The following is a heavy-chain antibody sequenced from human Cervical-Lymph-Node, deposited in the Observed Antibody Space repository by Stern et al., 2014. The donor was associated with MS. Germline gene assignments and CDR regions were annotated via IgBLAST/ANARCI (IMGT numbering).Heavy chain of an antibody. CDR2: TRNKDHSFTT. V-gene: IGHV3-72*01. Sequence: EVQLVESGGGLVQPGGSLRLSCVASGFIISDHFMDWFRQAPGKGLEWVGRTRNKDHSFTTEYAASVRGRFTISRDASKNSLYLQMNSLKTEDTATYLCARGFRSFDSWGQGTLVTVSS. CDR1: GFIISDHF. CDR3: ARGFRSFDS. J-gene: IGHJ4*02.